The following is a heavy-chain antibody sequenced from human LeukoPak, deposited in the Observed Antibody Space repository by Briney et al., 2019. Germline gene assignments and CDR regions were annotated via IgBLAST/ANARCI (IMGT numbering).Heavy chain of an antibody. V-gene: IGHV1-2*02. CDR3: ARVRSGSFYFAFDI. CDR2: INPNSGGT. D-gene: IGHD1-26*01. Sequence: ASVKVSCKASGYTFTGYYMHWVRQAPGQELEWMGWINPNSGGTNYAQKFQGRFTMTSDTSISTAYMDVSKLTSDDTAVYYCARVRSGSFYFAFDIWGQGTMVTVSS. CDR1: GYTFTGYY. J-gene: IGHJ3*02.